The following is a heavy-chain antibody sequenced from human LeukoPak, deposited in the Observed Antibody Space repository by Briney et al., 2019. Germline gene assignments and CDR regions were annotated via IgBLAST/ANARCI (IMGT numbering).Heavy chain of an antibody. V-gene: IGHV4-30-4*01. CDR3: ARCHDFWSGHSYYYMDV. D-gene: IGHD3-3*01. J-gene: IGHJ6*03. CDR1: GVSIKSGDYS. CDR2: VYISGST. Sequence: SQTLSLTCIVSGVSIKSGDYSWSWIRQPPGKGLEWIGYVYISGSTYYNPSLKSRITISMDPSNNQFSLKLSSVTAADTAVYYYARCHDFWSGHSYYYMDVWGKGTTVTVSS.